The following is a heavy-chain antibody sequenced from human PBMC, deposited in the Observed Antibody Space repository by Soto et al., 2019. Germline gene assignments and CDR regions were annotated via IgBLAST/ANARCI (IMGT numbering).Heavy chain of an antibody. D-gene: IGHD2-15*01. CDR3: ARTEGYCSGGSCYSEENWFDP. Sequence: PSETLSLTCTVSGNAISSYYWSWIRQPPGKGLEWIGYIYYSGSTNYNPSLKSRVTISVDTSKNQFSLKLSSVTAADTAVYYCARTEGYCSGGSCYSEENWFDPWGQGTLVTVSS. CDR1: GNAISSYY. J-gene: IGHJ5*02. V-gene: IGHV4-59*01. CDR2: IYYSGST.